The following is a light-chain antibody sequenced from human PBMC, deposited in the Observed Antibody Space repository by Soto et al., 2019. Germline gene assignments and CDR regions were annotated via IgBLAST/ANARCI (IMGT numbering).Light chain of an antibody. J-gene: IGLJ2*01. CDR1: SGQSSYA. CDR2: LNSDGSH. Sequence: QPVLTQSPSASASLGASVKLTCTLSSGQSSYAIAWHQQQPRKGPRYLMKLNSDGSHNKGDGIPDRFSGSSSGAERYLTISSLQSEDEADYYCQTWGTGIPVFGGGTKLTVL. CDR3: QTWGTGIPV. V-gene: IGLV4-69*01.